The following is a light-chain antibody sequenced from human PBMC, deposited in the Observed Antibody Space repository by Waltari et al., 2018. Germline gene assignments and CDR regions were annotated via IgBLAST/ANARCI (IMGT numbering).Light chain of an antibody. CDR2: HAS. CDR3: QHYVSLPVT. J-gene: IGKJ1*01. Sequence: EIVLTQSPGTLSLSPGARATLSCRASQSLSIYLAWYHQKPGRAPRLLIYHASSRATGVPDRFSGSGSGTDFSLTISRLEPEDFAVYYCQHYVSLPVTFGQGTKVEIK. CDR1: QSLSIY. V-gene: IGKV3-20*01.